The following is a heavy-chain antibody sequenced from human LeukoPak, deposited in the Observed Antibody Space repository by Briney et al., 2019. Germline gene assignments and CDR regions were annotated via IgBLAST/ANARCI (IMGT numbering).Heavy chain of an antibody. J-gene: IGHJ5*02. V-gene: IGHV3-48*01. D-gene: IGHD2-15*01. Sequence: GGSLRLSCAASGFTFSTYSMNWVRQAPGKGLEWISYISVTGGSIYYADSVRGRFTISRDNAKNSLYLQMNSLRAEDTAIYYCARDTGYCSGGRCYDWFDPWGQGTLVTVSS. CDR3: ARDTGYCSGGRCYDWFDP. CDR1: GFTFSTYS. CDR2: ISVTGGSI.